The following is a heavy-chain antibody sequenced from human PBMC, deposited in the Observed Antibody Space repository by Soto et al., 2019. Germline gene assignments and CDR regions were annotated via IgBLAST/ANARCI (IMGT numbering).Heavy chain of an antibody. J-gene: IGHJ6*02. V-gene: IGHV1-2*04. D-gene: IGHD3-3*01. Sequence: GASVKVSCKASGYTFTGYYMHWVRQAPGQGLEWMGWINPNSGGTNYAQKFQGWVTMTRDTSISTAYMELSRLRSEDTAVYFCARGGHGFWSGETYYYAMDVWGQGTTVTVSS. CDR1: GYTFTGYY. CDR2: INPNSGGT. CDR3: ARGGHGFWSGETYYYAMDV.